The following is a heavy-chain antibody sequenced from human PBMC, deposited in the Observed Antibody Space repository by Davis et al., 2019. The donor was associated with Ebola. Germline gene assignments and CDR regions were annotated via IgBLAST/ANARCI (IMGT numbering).Heavy chain of an antibody. Sequence: SETLSLTCTVSGSTISISNWWGWVRQSPGKGLEWIGEVYHNGNTNYNPSVESRITVFVDKSRNEFSLRLTSVTAADTAIYYCATHGRNSGNSLRGSSDLWGQGTMVIVSS. CDR3: ATHGRNSGNSLRGSSDL. J-gene: IGHJ3*01. CDR2: VYHNGNT. CDR1: GSTISISNW. D-gene: IGHD4-23*01. V-gene: IGHV4-4*02.